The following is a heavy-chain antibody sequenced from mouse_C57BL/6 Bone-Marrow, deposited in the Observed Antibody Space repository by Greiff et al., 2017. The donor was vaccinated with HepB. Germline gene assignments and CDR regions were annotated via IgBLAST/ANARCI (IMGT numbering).Heavy chain of an antibody. CDR2: IDPSDSYT. CDR1: GYTFTSYW. CDR3: ARSLGAWFAY. V-gene: IGHV1-69*01. Sequence: QVQLQQPGAELVMPGASVKLSCKASGYTFTSYWMHWVKQRPGQGLEWIGEIDPSDSYTNYNQKFKGKSTLTVDKSSSTAYMQLSSLTSEDSAVYYCARSLGAWFAYWGQGTLVTGSA. D-gene: IGHD4-1*01. J-gene: IGHJ3*01.